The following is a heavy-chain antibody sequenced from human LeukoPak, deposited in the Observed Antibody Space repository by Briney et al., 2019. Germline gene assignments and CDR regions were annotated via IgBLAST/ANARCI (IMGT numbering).Heavy chain of an antibody. CDR3: ASLAGVTYGFDY. CDR2: MNPNSGNT. V-gene: IGHV1-8*01. CDR1: VYTCTSYD. J-gene: IGHJ4*02. Sequence: ASVKVSCKASVYTCTSYDINWVRQATGQGLEWMGWMNPNSGNTGYAQEFQGRVTMTRNTSISTAYMELSSLRSEDTAVYYCASLAGVTYGFDYWGQGTLVTVSS. D-gene: IGHD2-21*02.